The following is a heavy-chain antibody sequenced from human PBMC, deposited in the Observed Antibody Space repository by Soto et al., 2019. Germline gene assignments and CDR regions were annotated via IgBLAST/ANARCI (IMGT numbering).Heavy chain of an antibody. J-gene: IGHJ5*02. CDR3: TRANRLEWLFWFDP. V-gene: IGHV3-49*03. Sequence: GGSLRLSCTASGFTFGDYAMSWFRQAPGKGLEWVGFIRSKAYGGTTEYAASVKGRFTISRDDSKSIAYLQMNSLKTEDTAVYYCTRANRLEWLFWFDPWGQGTLVTVSS. D-gene: IGHD3-3*01. CDR1: GFTFGDYA. CDR2: IRSKAYGGTT.